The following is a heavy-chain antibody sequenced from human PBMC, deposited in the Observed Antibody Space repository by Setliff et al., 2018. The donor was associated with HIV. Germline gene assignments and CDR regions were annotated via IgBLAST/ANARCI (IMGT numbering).Heavy chain of an antibody. CDR3: ARVWFGELYRAFDI. Sequence: ASVKVSCKASGYTFTSYGISWVRQAPGQGLEWVGWISAYNGNTNYAQKLQGRVTMTTDASTSTAYMELRSLRSDDTAVYYCARVWFGELYRAFDIWGQGTVVTVSS. V-gene: IGHV1-18*01. D-gene: IGHD3-10*01. CDR2: ISAYNGNT. J-gene: IGHJ3*02. CDR1: GYTFTSYG.